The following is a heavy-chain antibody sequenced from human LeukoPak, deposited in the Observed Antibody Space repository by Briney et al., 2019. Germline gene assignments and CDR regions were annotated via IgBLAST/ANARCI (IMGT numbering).Heavy chain of an antibody. CDR3: ARSTSGRNYYYYMDV. Sequence: SETLSLTCTVSGGSISSYYWSWIRQPAGKGLEWIGRIYTSGSTNYNPSLKSRVTMSVDTSKNQFSLKLSSVTAADTAVYYCARSTSGRNYYYYMDVWGKGTTVTISS. V-gene: IGHV4-4*07. CDR2: IYTSGST. J-gene: IGHJ6*03. D-gene: IGHD1-26*01. CDR1: GGSISSYY.